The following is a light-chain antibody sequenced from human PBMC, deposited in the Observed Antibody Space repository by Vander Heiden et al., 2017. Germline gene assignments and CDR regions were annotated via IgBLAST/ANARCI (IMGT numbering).Light chain of an antibody. Sequence: EIVLTQSPATLSLSPGERATLSCRASQSVSSYLAWYQQKPGQAPRLLIYDASNRATGIPARFSGSGSGTDFTLTISSLEPEEFAVYYCQQPSNWFGLTFGGGTKVEIK. CDR2: DAS. CDR3: QQPSNWFGLT. J-gene: IGKJ4*01. CDR1: QSVSSY. V-gene: IGKV3-11*01.